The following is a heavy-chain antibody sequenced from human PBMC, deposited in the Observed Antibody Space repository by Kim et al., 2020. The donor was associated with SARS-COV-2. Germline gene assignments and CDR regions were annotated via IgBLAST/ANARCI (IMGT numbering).Heavy chain of an antibody. CDR3: ARGAGVIEYMDS. CDR2: INPITGDT. D-gene: IGHD2-8*01. CDR1: GYSFRGYY. J-gene: IGHJ4*02. V-gene: IGHV1-2*06. Sequence: ASVKVSCETSGYSFRGYYVHWVRQAPGQGLEWMGRINPITGDTKYGQKFQDRVTMTRDTSTGTAHMELSRMRSDDTAIYYCARGAGVIEYMDSWGPGTLVTVSA.